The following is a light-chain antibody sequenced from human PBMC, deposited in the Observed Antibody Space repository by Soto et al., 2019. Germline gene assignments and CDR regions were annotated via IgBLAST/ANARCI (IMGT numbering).Light chain of an antibody. CDR2: GAS. J-gene: IGKJ1*01. CDR3: QQYGGSVQT. V-gene: IGKV3-20*01. CDR1: QSVGSNY. Sequence: EIVLTQFPGTLSLSPGERATLSCRASQSVGSNYLAWYQQRPGQPPNLLIFGASHRAPDIPDRFSGSGSGTDFTLTISRLGPEDFAVYYCQQYGGSVQTFGQGTKVDIX.